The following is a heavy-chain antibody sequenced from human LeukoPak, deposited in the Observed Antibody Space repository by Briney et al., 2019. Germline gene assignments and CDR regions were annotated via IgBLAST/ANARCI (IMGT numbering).Heavy chain of an antibody. CDR3: ARELATSQVVWEGVFDI. CDR1: GGSISGYS. D-gene: IGHD1-26*01. V-gene: IGHV4-4*07. CDR2: FDAGGGT. J-gene: IGHJ3*02. Sequence: SSDTLSLTCIVSGGSISGYSWNWIRQPAGKGLEWIGRFDAGGGTSYNPSLKSRVTVTLNPSQNHFSLRLTSLTAADTGVYYCARELATSQVVWEGVFDIWGQGTVVAVSS.